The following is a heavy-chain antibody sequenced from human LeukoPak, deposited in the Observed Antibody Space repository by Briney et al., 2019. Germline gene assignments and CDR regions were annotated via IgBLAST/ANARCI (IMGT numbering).Heavy chain of an antibody. CDR2: IYYSGST. V-gene: IGHV4-59*01. J-gene: IGHJ4*02. D-gene: IGHD3-16*02. Sequence: SETLSLTCTVSGGSISSYYWSWIRQPSGKGLEWIGYIYYSGSTNYNPSLKSRVTISVDTSKNQFSLKLSSVTAADTAVYYCARVHTQAHDYVWGSYRPEYYFDYWGQGTLVTVSS. CDR3: ARVHTQAHDYVWGSYRPEYYFDY. CDR1: GGSISSYY.